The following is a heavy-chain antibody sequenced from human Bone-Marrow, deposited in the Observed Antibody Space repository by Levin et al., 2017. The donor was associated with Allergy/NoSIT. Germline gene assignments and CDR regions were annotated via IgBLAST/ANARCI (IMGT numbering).Heavy chain of an antibody. CDR3: ARRVGVLAVTTGAYFDY. V-gene: IGHV5-51*01. D-gene: IGHD4-17*01. CDR1: GYGFTDYW. CDR2: IYPGDSDT. Sequence: GESLKISCKGSGYGFTDYWIGWVRQMPGKGLEWMGSIYPGDSDTRYSPSFRGQVTISAGKSINTAYLQWSSLKASDTARDYCARRVGVLAVTTGAYFDYWGQGTLVTVSS. J-gene: IGHJ4*02.